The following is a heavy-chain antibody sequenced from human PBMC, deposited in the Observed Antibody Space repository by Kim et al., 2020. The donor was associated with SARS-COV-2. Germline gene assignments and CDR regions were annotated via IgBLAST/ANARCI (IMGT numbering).Heavy chain of an antibody. CDR3: AGGVGGVAATFDF. Sequence: ASVKVSCKASGYTFTAHGMHWVRQAPGQRPEWMGGNNSGNGNTKYSQHFQDRVTFTRDTSATTAYMELRGLKSEDSAIYYCAGGVGGVAATFDFWGQGTLLTV. D-gene: IGHD1-26*01. CDR1: GYTFTAHG. CDR2: NNSGNGNT. V-gene: IGHV1-3*04. J-gene: IGHJ4*02.